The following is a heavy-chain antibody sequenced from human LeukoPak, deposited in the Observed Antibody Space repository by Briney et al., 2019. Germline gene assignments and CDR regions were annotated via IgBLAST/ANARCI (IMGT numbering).Heavy chain of an antibody. Sequence: GGSLRLSCAASGFTFSSYSVNWDRQAPGKGLEWASSIASSSSTYYSDSVKGRFTISRDNAKNSLYLQMNSLRVEDTAVYYCAGVGFYDFWSGINFFDYWGQGTLVTVSS. J-gene: IGHJ4*02. CDR1: GFTFSSYS. D-gene: IGHD3-3*01. V-gene: IGHV3-21*01. CDR3: AGVGFYDFWSGINFFDY. CDR2: IASSSST.